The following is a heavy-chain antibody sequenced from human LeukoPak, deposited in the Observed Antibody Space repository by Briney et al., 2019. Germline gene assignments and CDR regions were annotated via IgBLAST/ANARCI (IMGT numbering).Heavy chain of an antibody. D-gene: IGHD6-13*01. Sequence: SETLSLTCTVSGGSISSGDYYWSWIRQPPGKGLEWIGYIYYSGSTNYNPSLKSRVTISVDTSKNQFSLKLSSVTAADTAVYYCGAAAGNYFDYWGQGTLVTVSS. J-gene: IGHJ4*02. CDR3: GAAAGNYFDY. V-gene: IGHV4-61*08. CDR1: GGSISSGDYY. CDR2: IYYSGST.